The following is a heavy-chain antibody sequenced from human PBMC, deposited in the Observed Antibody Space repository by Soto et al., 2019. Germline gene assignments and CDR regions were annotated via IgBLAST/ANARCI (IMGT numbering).Heavy chain of an antibody. CDR3: ARPTYYYDSSGYSWIFDY. D-gene: IGHD3-22*01. J-gene: IGHJ4*02. CDR1: GGSISSSSYY. V-gene: IGHV4-39*01. CDR2: IYYSGST. Sequence: SETLSLTCTVSGGSISSSSYYWGWIRQPPGKGLEWIGSIYYSGSTYYNPSLKSRVTISVDTSKNQFTLKLSSVTAADTAVYYCARPTYYYDSSGYSWIFDYWGQGTLVTVSS.